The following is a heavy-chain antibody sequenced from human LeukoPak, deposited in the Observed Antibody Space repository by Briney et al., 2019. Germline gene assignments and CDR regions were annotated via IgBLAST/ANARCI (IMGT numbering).Heavy chain of an antibody. Sequence: SETLSLTCSVSGNSISSGHYWGWIRQTPGKGLEWIGSIYLSGTTYYNPSLKSRVTISVDTSRNQFSLKLSSVTAADTAVYYCAKDTDYWGQGTLVTVSS. CDR3: AKDTDY. CDR2: IYLSGTT. CDR1: GNSISSGHY. V-gene: IGHV4-38-2*02. J-gene: IGHJ4*02.